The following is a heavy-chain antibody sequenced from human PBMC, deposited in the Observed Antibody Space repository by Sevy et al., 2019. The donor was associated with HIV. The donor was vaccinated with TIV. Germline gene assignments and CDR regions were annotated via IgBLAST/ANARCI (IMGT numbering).Heavy chain of an antibody. CDR1: GFTFTTSG. CDR3: AKDVTGYNGMDV. V-gene: IGHV3-30*18. J-gene: IGHJ6*02. D-gene: IGHD1-1*01. CDR2: ISYHGRDK. Sequence: GGSLRLSCVVSGFTFTTSGMHWVRQAPGKGLEWVAVISYHGRDKFYADSVKGRFTISRDNSDNILYLHMNSLRSEDTAVYYCAKDVTGYNGMDVWGQGTMVTVSS.